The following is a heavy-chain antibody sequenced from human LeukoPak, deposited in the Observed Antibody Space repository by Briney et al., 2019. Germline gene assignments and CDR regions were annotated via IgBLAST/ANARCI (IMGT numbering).Heavy chain of an antibody. J-gene: IGHJ4*02. V-gene: IGHV4-4*07. CDR2: MYGSGIA. Sequence: SETLSLTCTVANASMSNNYWTWIRQPAGEGLEWIGRMYGSGIADYNPSLKSRVTRSADTSKNLFSLKLSSVTAADTAVYYCARVYCGGGNCYHFDYWGQGTLVTVSS. CDR1: NASMSNNY. D-gene: IGHD2-15*01. CDR3: ARVYCGGGNCYHFDY.